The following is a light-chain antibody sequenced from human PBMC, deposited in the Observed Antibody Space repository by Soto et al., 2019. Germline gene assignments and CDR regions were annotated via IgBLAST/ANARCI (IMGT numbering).Light chain of an antibody. CDR3: QQSYSSPPT. V-gene: IGKV1-39*01. J-gene: IGKJ1*01. CDR1: QSISNH. CDR2: AAS. Sequence: DIQMTQSPSSLSASVEDRVIITCRASQSISNHLNWYQQKPGKAPKLLIFAASSLQSGVPSRFSGSRSGPDFTLPHRRLQPEDFATYYCQQSYSSPPTFGQGTKVEIK.